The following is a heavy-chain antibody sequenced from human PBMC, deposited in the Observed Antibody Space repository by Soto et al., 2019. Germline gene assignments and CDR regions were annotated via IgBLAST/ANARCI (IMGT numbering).Heavy chain of an antibody. D-gene: IGHD6-6*01. J-gene: IGHJ4*02. CDR1: GGSINDFY. V-gene: IGHV4-59*01. CDR2: IYYSGST. CDR3: ASGGGVAARTFDY. Sequence: QVQLQESGPGLVKASETLSLTCTVSGGSINDFYWSWIRQPPGKGLEWIGYIYYSGSTDYNPSLKGRVTISVDTSKNQFSLKLRSVTAADTAVYYCASGGGVAARTFDYWGQGTLVTVSS.